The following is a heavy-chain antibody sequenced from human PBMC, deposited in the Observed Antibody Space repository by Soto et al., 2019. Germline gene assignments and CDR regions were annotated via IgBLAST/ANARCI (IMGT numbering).Heavy chain of an antibody. J-gene: IGHJ4*02. D-gene: IGHD3-9*01. CDR1: GGSISSGGYY. CDR3: ARSILTGPQPLDY. V-gene: IGHV4-31*03. CDR2: IYYSGST. Sequence: TLSLTCTVSGGSISSGGYYWSWIRQHPGKGLEWIGYIYYSGSTYYNPSLKSRVTISVDTSKNQFSLKLSSVTAADTAVYYCARSILTGPQPLDYWGQGTLVTVSS.